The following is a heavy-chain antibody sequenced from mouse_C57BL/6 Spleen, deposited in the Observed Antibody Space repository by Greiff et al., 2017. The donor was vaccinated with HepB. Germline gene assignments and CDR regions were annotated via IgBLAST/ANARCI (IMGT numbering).Heavy chain of an antibody. V-gene: IGHV1-80*01. CDR2: IYPGDGDT. Sequence: QVQLQQSGAELVKPGASVKISCKASGYAFSSYWMNWVKQRPGKGLEWIGQIYPGDGDTNDNGKFKGKATLTADKSSSTTYMQLSSLTSEDSAVDDCARFPITTVVAHWYFDVWGTGTTVTVSS. CDR3: ARFPITTVVAHWYFDV. J-gene: IGHJ1*03. CDR1: GYAFSSYW. D-gene: IGHD1-1*01.